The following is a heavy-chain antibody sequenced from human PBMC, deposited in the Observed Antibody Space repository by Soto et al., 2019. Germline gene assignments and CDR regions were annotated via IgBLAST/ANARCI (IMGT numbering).Heavy chain of an antibody. D-gene: IGHD2-15*01. J-gene: IGHJ4*02. CDR3: ARGPGGPDGPGDY. Sequence: QVQLVQSGAEVNKPGASVKVSCQASGYTFTSYAMHWVRQAPGQRLEWMGWINAGNGNTKYSQKFQGRVTITRDTSASTAYKELSSLRSEDTAVYYCARGPGGPDGPGDYWGQGTLVTVSS. CDR2: INAGNGNT. V-gene: IGHV1-3*01. CDR1: GYTFTSYA.